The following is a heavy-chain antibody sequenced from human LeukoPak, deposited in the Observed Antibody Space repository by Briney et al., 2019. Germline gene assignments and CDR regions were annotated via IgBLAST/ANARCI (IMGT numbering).Heavy chain of an antibody. D-gene: IGHD6-13*01. CDR1: GGSISSYY. V-gene: IGHV4-59*01. CDR2: IYYSGST. CDR3: ARGIAAAGTVWFDP. Sequence: SETLSLTCTVSGGSISSYYWSWIRQPAGKGLEWIGYIYYSGSTNYNPSLKSRVTISVDTSKNQFSLKLSSVTAADTAVYYCARGIAAAGTVWFDPWGQGTLVTVSS. J-gene: IGHJ5*02.